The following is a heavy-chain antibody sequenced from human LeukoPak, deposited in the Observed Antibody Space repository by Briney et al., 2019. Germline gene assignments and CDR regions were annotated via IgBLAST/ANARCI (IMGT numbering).Heavy chain of an antibody. Sequence: GGSLRLSSAASGFTFSDYYMSWIRQAPGKGLEWVSYISSSGSTIYYADSVKGRFTISRDNAKNSLYLQMNSLRAEDTAVYYCARIVTSGWYYYWGQGTLVTVSS. CDR1: GFTFSDYY. D-gene: IGHD6-19*01. J-gene: IGHJ4*02. V-gene: IGHV3-11*01. CDR2: ISSSGSTI. CDR3: ARIVTSGWYYY.